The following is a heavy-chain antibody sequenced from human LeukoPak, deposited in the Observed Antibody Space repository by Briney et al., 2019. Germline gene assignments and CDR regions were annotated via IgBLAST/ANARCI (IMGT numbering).Heavy chain of an antibody. J-gene: IGHJ3*02. CDR1: GGSFSGYY. Sequence: PSETLSLTCAVYGGSFSGYYWSWIRQPPGKGLEWIGEINHSGSANYNPSLKSRVTISLDTSRNQFSLKLNSVTAADTAVYYCAKSNGYGLVDIWGQGTMVTVSS. CDR2: INHSGSA. CDR3: AKSNGYGLVDI. V-gene: IGHV4-34*01. D-gene: IGHD3-10*01.